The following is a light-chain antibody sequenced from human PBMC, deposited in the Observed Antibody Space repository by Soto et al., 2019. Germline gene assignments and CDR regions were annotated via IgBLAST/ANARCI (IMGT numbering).Light chain of an antibody. CDR3: QVWDISSAHVI. Sequence: SYELTQSPSESVAPGQTARVACGGSNIGSKSVHWYQQKPGHAPVLVMYYDSDRPSGIPERFSGSNSGNTATLTISRVEAGDEADYYCQVWDISSAHVIFGGGTKLTVL. J-gene: IGLJ2*01. CDR2: YDS. V-gene: IGLV3-21*01. CDR1: NIGSKS.